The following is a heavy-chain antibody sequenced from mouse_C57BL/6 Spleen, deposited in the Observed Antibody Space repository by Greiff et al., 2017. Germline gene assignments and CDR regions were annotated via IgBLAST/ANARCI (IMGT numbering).Heavy chain of an antibody. Sequence: VKLMESGPELVKPGASVKISCKASGYAFSSSWMNWVKQRPGKGLEWIGRIYPGDGDTNYNGKFKGKATLTADKSSSTAYMQLSSLTSEDSAVYFCARRPGYYYAMDYWGQGTSVTVSS. CDR1: GYAFSSSW. J-gene: IGHJ4*01. CDR3: ARRPGYYYAMDY. V-gene: IGHV1-82*01. CDR2: IYPGDGDT.